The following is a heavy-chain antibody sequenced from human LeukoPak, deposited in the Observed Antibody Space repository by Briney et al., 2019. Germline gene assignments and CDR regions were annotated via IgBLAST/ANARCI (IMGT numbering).Heavy chain of an antibody. CDR3: ARAVPYCSGGSCYATALDY. CDR2: MNPNSGNT. CDR1: GYTFTSYD. V-gene: IGHV1-8*01. J-gene: IGHJ4*02. D-gene: IGHD2-15*01. Sequence: AASVTVSCKASGYTFTSYDINWVRQAPGQGLEWMGWMNPNSGNTGYAQKFQGRVTMTRNTSISTAYMELSSLRSEDTAVYYCARAVPYCSGGSCYATALDYWGQGTLVTVSS.